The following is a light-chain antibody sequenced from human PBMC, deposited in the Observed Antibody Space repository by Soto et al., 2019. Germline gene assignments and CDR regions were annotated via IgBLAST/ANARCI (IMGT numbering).Light chain of an antibody. V-gene: IGKV3-11*01. J-gene: IGKJ4*01. CDR3: QQRSDWPPHT. Sequence: EIVLTQSPVTLSLSPGERATLSCRASQSVSSYLAWYQHKPGQAPRLLSYDASNRATGIPARFSGSGSGTDFSLTISRLEPEDFAVYYCQQRSDWPPHTFGGGTRVEIK. CDR2: DAS. CDR1: QSVSSY.